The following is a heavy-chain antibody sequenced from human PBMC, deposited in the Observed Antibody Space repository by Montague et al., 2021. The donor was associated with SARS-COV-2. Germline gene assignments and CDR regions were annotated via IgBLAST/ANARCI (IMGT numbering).Heavy chain of an antibody. V-gene: IGHV4-59*01. Sequence: SETLSLTCTVSGGSISSYYWSWIRQPPGKGLEWIGYIYYSGSTNYNPSLKSRVTISVDTSKNQFSPKLSSATAADTAVYYCARVFPRWLQFDPYFDYWGQGTLVTVSS. CDR1: GGSISSYY. D-gene: IGHD5-24*01. CDR2: IYYSGST. CDR3: ARVFPRWLQFDPYFDY. J-gene: IGHJ4*02.